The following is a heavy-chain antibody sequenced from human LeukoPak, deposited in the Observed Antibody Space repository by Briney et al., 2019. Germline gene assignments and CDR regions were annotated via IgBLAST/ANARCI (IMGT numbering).Heavy chain of an antibody. J-gene: IGHJ4*02. CDR2: VKSKTDGGTT. Sequence: GGSLRLSCAASGFIFSKAWVSWVRQAPGKGLEWVGRVKSKTDGGTTDYAAPVKGRFTISRDDSKNTLYLQMNSLKTEDTAVYYCAKEGYCSSTSCYKDYWGQGTLVTVSS. D-gene: IGHD2-2*02. CDR3: AKEGYCSSTSCYKDY. CDR1: GFIFSKAW. V-gene: IGHV3-15*01.